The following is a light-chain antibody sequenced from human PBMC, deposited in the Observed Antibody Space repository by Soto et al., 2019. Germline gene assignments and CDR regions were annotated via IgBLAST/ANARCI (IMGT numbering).Light chain of an antibody. CDR3: QQYNSYPYT. V-gene: IGKV1-5*03. CDR1: QSISSW. CDR2: KAS. Sequence: DIQMTQSPSTLSASVGDRVTITCRASQSISSWLAWYQQKPGKAPKLLIHKASILESGVPSRFSGSGSGTEFTLAISSLQPDEFATYYCQQYNSYPYTFGQGTKLEIK. J-gene: IGKJ2*01.